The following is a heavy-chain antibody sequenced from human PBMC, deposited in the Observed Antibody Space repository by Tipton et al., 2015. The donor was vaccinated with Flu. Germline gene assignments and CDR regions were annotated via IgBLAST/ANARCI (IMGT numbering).Heavy chain of an antibody. J-gene: IGHJ3*02. CDR2: IYSSGST. CDR1: GGSLSSFY. CDR3: ARDLRGYSGYTGGDAFEI. Sequence: LRLSCTVSGGSLSSFYWSWIRQPAGKGLEYIGRIYSSGSTNYNPSFKSRVSMSLDASKTQFSLNLNSATAADTGVYYCARDLRGYSGYTGGDAFEIWGQGTMVSVSS. D-gene: IGHD5-12*01. V-gene: IGHV4-4*07.